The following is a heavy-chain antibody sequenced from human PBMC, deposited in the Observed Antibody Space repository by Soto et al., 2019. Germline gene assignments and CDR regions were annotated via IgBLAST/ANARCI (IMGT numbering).Heavy chain of an antibody. V-gene: IGHV3-15*01. J-gene: IGHJ4*02. Sequence: GGSLRLSCAASGFIVSNAWMSWVRQAPGKGLELVGRIKKDADGGTTDYAAPVEGRFTISRDDSKNTLFLQMNSLRPEDIAVYYCTTNPVGYRYFDYWGQGTLVTVSS. D-gene: IGHD5-18*01. CDR3: TTNPVGYRYFDY. CDR1: GFIVSNAW. CDR2: IKKDADGGTT.